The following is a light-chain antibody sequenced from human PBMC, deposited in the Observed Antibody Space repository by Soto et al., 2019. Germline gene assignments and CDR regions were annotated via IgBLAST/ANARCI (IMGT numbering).Light chain of an antibody. J-gene: IGKJ1*01. CDR1: QVIRKD. CDR2: GAS. Sequence: AIQMTQPPSSLSESVEARVTITGRASQVIRKDLGWYQQKPGKAPKLLIYGASNLQSGVPSRFSGSGSGTDFTLTITSLQPEDFATYYCLHDHNYPWTFGQGTKVDIK. CDR3: LHDHNYPWT. V-gene: IGKV1-6*01.